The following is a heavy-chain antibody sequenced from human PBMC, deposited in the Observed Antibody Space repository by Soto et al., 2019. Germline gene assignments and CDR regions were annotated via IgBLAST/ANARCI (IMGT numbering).Heavy chain of an antibody. CDR2: IWYDGSNK. D-gene: IGHD3-10*01. Sequence: QVQLVESGGGVVQPGRSLRLSCAASGFTFCSYGMHWVRQAPGKGLEWVAVIWYDGSNKYYADSVKGRFTISRDNSKNTLYLQMNSLRAEDTAVYYCARMRAVGSYYADGMDVWGQGTTVTVSS. CDR1: GFTFCSYG. CDR3: ARMRAVGSYYADGMDV. V-gene: IGHV3-33*01. J-gene: IGHJ6*02.